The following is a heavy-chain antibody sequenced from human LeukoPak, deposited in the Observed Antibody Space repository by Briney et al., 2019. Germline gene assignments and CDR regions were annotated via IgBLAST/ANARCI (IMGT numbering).Heavy chain of an antibody. CDR2: FDPEDGET. CDR3: ARGRAPSPPRPPGDS. V-gene: IGHV1-24*01. Sequence: ASVKVSCKASGYTFTSYDINWVRQAPGKGLEWMGGFDPEDGETIYAQKFQGRVTMTEDTSTDTAYMELSSLRSDDTAVYYCARGRAPSPPRPPGDSWGQEPWSPSPQ. D-gene: IGHD2-2*01. CDR1: GYTFTSYD. J-gene: IGHJ5*01.